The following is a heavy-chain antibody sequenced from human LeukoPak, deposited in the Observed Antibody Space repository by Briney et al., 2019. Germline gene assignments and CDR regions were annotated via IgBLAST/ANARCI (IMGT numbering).Heavy chain of an antibody. Sequence: GASVKVSCKASGYTFTGYYMHWVRQAPGQGLEWMGWINPNSGGTNYAQKLQGRVTMTTDTSTSTAYMELRSLRSDDTAVYYCARELVGGYSIRDDYWGQGTLVTVSS. CDR1: GYTFTGYY. V-gene: IGHV1-2*02. CDR3: ARELVGGYSIRDDY. D-gene: IGHD3-22*01. J-gene: IGHJ4*02. CDR2: INPNSGGT.